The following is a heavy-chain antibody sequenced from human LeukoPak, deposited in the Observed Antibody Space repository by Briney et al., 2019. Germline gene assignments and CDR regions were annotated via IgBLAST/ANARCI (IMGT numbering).Heavy chain of an antibody. CDR3: ARHGSAYGPNGVYRLDY. V-gene: IGHV5-51*01. D-gene: IGHD2-8*01. Sequence: GESLKISCKGSGYSFTSYWIGWVRQMPGKGLEWMGIIYPGDSDTRYSPSFQGQVTISADKSISTAYLQWSSLKASDTAMYYCARHGSAYGPNGVYRLDYWGQGTLVTVSS. J-gene: IGHJ4*02. CDR1: GYSFTSYW. CDR2: IYPGDSDT.